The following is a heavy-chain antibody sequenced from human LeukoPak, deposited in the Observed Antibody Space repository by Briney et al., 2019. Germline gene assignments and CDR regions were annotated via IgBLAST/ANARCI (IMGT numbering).Heavy chain of an antibody. Sequence: SQTLSLTCTVSGGSISSGGYYWSWIRQPRGKGLEWIGYIYYSGSTNYNPTLKSRVTISVDTSKNQFSLKLSSVTAADTAVYYCARESRPTVVPAAIAAFDIWGQGTLVTVSS. J-gene: IGHJ4*02. D-gene: IGHD2-2*01. CDR3: ARESRPTVVPAAIAAFDI. V-gene: IGHV4-61*08. CDR2: IYYSGST. CDR1: GGSISSGGYY.